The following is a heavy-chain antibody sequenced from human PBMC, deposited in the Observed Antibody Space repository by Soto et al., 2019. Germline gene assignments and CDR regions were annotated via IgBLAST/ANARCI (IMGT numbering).Heavy chain of an antibody. CDR2: ISSSSSYI. CDR1: GFTFSSYS. CDR3: ARGGEWSRFLLNYYYYGIDV. D-gene: IGHD3-3*01. Sequence: GGSLRLSCAASGFTFSSYSMNWVRQAPGKGLEWVSSISSSSSYIYYADSVKGRFTISRDNAKNSLYLQMNSLRAEDTAVYYCARGGEWSRFLLNYYYYGIDVWGKGTKVT. J-gene: IGHJ6*04. V-gene: IGHV3-21*01.